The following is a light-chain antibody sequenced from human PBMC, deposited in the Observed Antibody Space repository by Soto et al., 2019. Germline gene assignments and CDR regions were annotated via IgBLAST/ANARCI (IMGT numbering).Light chain of an antibody. V-gene: IGLV2-14*01. CDR3: CSHSTSIAWV. J-gene: IGLJ3*02. CDR1: DNDVGGYDF. Sequence: QSALTQRASVSGSPGQSITISCTGTDNDVGGYDFVSWYQQHPGRAPKLLIHQVTIRLSGISSRFSGSKSGNTASLTITGLQPEDEAMYFCCSHSTSIAWVFGGGTQMTVL. CDR2: QVT.